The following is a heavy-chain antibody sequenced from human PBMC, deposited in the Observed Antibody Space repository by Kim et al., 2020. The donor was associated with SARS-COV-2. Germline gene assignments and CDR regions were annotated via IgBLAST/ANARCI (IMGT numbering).Heavy chain of an antibody. Sequence: GGSLRLSCAASGFTFSSYAMSWVRQAPGKGLEWVSAISGSGGSTYYADSVKGRFTISRDNSKNTLYLQMNSLRAEDTAVYYCAKDLGKGYYDSSGYYPFDYWGQGTLVTVSS. V-gene: IGHV3-23*01. J-gene: IGHJ4*02. D-gene: IGHD3-22*01. CDR3: AKDLGKGYYDSSGYYPFDY. CDR2: ISGSGGST. CDR1: GFTFSSYA.